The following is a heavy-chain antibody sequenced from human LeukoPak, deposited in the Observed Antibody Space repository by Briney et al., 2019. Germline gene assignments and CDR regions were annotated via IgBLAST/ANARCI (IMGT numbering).Heavy chain of an antibody. CDR1: GGTFSSYA. J-gene: IGHJ5*02. Sequence: VASVKVSCKASGGTFSSYAISWVRQAPGQGLEWMGGIIPIFGTANYAQKFQCRVTMTRNTSISTAYMELSSLRSEDTAVYYCARARARPGSYYVSWFDPWGQGTLVTVSS. CDR3: ARARARPGSYYVSWFDP. D-gene: IGHD3-10*01. V-gene: IGHV1-69*05. CDR2: IIPIFGTA.